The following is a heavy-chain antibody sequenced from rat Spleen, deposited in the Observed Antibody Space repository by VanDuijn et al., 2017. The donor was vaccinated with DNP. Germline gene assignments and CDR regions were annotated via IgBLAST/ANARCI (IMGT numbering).Heavy chain of an antibody. D-gene: IGHD1-1*01. V-gene: IGHV5-29*01. CDR1: GFTFSKYG. CDR3: TRRVSVYVMDA. Sequence: EVQLVASGGGLVQPGRSLKLSCAASGFTFSKYGMAWVRQTPTKGLEWVAALSFYGSSTYYRDSVKGRFTISRDNAKSALFLQMNSLRSEDTATYYCTRRVSVYVMDAWGQGASVTVSS. J-gene: IGHJ4*01. CDR2: LSFYGSST.